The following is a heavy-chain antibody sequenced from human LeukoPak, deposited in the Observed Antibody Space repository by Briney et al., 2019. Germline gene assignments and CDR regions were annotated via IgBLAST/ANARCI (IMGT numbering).Heavy chain of an antibody. CDR2: IYHSGST. Sequence: PSETLSLTCTVSGGSISSGGYYWSWIRQPPGKGPEWIGYIYHSGSTYYNPSLKSRVTISVDRSKNQFSLKLSSVTAADTAVYYCARMIVATIRIGVYFYHGMDVWGQGTTVTVPS. J-gene: IGHJ6*02. D-gene: IGHD5-12*01. V-gene: IGHV4-30-2*01. CDR1: GGSISSGGYY. CDR3: ARMIVATIRIGVYFYHGMDV.